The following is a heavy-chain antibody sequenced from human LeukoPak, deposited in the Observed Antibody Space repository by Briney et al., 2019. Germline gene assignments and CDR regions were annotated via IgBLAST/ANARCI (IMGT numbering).Heavy chain of an antibody. V-gene: IGHV3-23*01. D-gene: IGHD3-22*01. CDR2: ISGSGGST. J-gene: IGHJ4*02. CDR3: AKDLRVMYYYDSSGYPPRAY. CDR1: GFTFSSYS. Sequence: PGGSPRLSCAASGFTFSSYSMNWVRQAPGKGLEWVSAISGSGGSTYYADFVKGRFTISRDNSKNTLYLQMNSLRAEDTAVYYCAKDLRVMYYYDSSGYPPRAYWGQGTLVTVSS.